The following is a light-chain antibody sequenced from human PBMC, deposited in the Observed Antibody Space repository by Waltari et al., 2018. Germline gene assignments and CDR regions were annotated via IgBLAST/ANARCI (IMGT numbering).Light chain of an antibody. V-gene: IGKV3-15*01. J-gene: IGKJ3*01. Sequence: EIEMTQSPAIMSVSPGERVTLPCRASQKISNNFAWYQQKPGQAPRPLSYGPTTRASGIPGRFRGSGSGTESTLTIDGLQSEDFAVYYCLQYNDWPPLFTFGPGTKVEIK. CDR2: GPT. CDR1: QKISNN. CDR3: LQYNDWPPLFT.